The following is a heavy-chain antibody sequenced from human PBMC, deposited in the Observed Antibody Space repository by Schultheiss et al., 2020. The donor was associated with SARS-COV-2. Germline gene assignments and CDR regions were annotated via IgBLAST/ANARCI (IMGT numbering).Heavy chain of an antibody. CDR3: ARPPQTVYYYYMYV. J-gene: IGHJ6*03. CDR1: GFTFNKYS. V-gene: IGHV3-48*01. CDR2: ISSDSVTR. Sequence: GGSLRLSCAASGFTFNKYSINWVRQAPGKGLEWVSYISSDSVTRYAESVKGRFTISRDNAKNTLYLQMNSLRAEDTAVYYCARPPQTVYYYYMYVWGKGTTVTVSS. D-gene: IGHD4-17*01.